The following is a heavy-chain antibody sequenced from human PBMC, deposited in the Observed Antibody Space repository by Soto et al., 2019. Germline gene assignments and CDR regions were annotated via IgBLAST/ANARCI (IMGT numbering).Heavy chain of an antibody. CDR3: VKSDRYYDSSGYLPLGDV. J-gene: IGHJ6*02. V-gene: IGHV3-64D*06. CDR2: ISSNGGST. Sequence: PGRSLRLSCSDSAFPFSSYTMHWVHQPPGKGPEYVSAISSNGGSTYYADSVKGRFIISRDNSKNTLYLQMSSLRAEDTAVYYCVKSDRYYDSSGYLPLGDVLSQGTTVTVS. CDR1: AFPFSSYT. D-gene: IGHD3-22*01.